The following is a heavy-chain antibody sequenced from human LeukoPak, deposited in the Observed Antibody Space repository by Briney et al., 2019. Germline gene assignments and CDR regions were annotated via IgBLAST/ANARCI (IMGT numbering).Heavy chain of an antibody. V-gene: IGHV3-7*01. J-gene: IGHJ4*02. D-gene: IGHD4-17*01. CDR3: ARESGSVTSEVDFDY. CDR2: IKQDGSEK. CDR1: EFTFSTYW. Sequence: GGSLRLSCAASEFTFSTYWMTWVRQAPGKGLEWVADIKQDGSEKYYVDSVKGRFTISRQNAKKSLFLQMNSLRAEDTAVYYCARESGSVTSEVDFDYWGQGILVTVSS.